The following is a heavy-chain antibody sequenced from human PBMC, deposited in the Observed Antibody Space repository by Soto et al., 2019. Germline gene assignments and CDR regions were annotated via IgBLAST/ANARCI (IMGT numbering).Heavy chain of an antibody. CDR3: AKDIEQNYYYYMDV. CDR1: GFTFDDYA. Sequence: ESGGGLVQPGRSLRLSCAASGFTFDDYAMHWVRQAPGKGLEWVSGISWNSGSIGYADSVKGRFTISRDNAKNSLYLQMNSLRAEDTALYYCAKDIEQNYYYYMDVWGKGTTVTVSS. V-gene: IGHV3-9*01. CDR2: ISWNSGSI. J-gene: IGHJ6*03.